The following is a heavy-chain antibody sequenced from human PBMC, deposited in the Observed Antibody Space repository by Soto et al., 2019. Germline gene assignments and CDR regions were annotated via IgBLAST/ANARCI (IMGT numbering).Heavy chain of an antibody. CDR3: ARELDSGTTFEDDGMDV. J-gene: IGHJ6*02. Sequence: EVQLVESGGGLVQPGGSLRLSCAASGFTFSSYEMNWVRQAPGKGLVWVSYISSSGSTIYYADSVKGRFTISRDNAKNSRYLQMNSLRAEDTAVYYCARELDSGTTFEDDGMDVWGQGTTVTVSS. CDR2: ISSSGSTI. D-gene: IGHD1-7*01. CDR1: GFTFSSYE. V-gene: IGHV3-48*03.